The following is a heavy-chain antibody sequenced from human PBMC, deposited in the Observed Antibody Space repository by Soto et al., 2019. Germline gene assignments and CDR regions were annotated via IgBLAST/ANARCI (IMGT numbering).Heavy chain of an antibody. V-gene: IGHV1-3*01. CDR2: INAGNGNT. Sequence: ASVKVSCKASGYTFTSYAIHWVRQAPGQRLEWMGWINAGNGNTKYSQKFQGRVTITRDTSASTAYMELSSLRSEDTAVYYCARSDSGSLDYFDYWGQGTLVTVS. J-gene: IGHJ4*02. CDR3: ARSDSGSLDYFDY. CDR1: GYTFTSYA. D-gene: IGHD1-26*01.